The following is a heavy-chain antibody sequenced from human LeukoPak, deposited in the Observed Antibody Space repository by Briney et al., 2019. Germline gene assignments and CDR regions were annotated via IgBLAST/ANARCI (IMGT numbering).Heavy chain of an antibody. D-gene: IGHD5-18*01. CDR2: IYYSGST. CDR1: GGSISSADYY. Sequence: SETPSLTCTVSGGSISSADYYWSWIRQPPGKGLEWIGYIYYSGSTYYNPSLKSRLTISLDTSKNQFSLKLSSVTAADTAVYYCARDHRGYSQEDYFDYWGQGTLVTVSS. V-gene: IGHV4-30-4*08. CDR3: ARDHRGYSQEDYFDY. J-gene: IGHJ4*02.